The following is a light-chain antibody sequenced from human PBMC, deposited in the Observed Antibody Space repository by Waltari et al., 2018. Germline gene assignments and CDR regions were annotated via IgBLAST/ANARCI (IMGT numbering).Light chain of an antibody. J-gene: IGKJ4*01. CDR1: QTVLYSSNNKNY. CDR3: QQYYSSVT. V-gene: IGKV4-1*01. Sequence: DIVMTQSPDSLAVSLGERAAINCKSSQTVLYSSNNKNYLAWYQQKPGQPPKLLIYWASTRESGVPDRFSGSGSGTHFTITISSLQAEDVAVYYCQQYYSSVTFGGGTKVEIK. CDR2: WAS.